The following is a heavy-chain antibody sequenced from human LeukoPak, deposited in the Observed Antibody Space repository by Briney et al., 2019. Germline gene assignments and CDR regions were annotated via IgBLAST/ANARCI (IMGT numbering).Heavy chain of an antibody. CDR3: AREVWGSYNWYFDL. V-gene: IGHV3-7*01. CDR2: IKEDGSEK. D-gene: IGHD3-16*01. CDR1: GFTFSTYW. J-gene: IGHJ2*01. Sequence: GGSLRLSCAASGFTFSTYWMSWVRQAPGKGLEWVANIKEDGSEKYYVDSVKGRFTISRDNAKSSLYLQMNSLRVDDTAVYYCAREVWGSYNWYFDLWGRGTLVTVFS.